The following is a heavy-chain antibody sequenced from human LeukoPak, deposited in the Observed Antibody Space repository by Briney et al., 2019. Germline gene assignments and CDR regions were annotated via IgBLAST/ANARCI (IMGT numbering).Heavy chain of an antibody. Sequence: GGSLRLSCAASGFTFSSYEINWVRQARGKGLEWVSYISSSGSTIYYADSVKGRFTISRDNAKNSLYLQMNSLRAEDTAVYYCARETYYYDSSGYYPYYFDYWGQGTLVTVSS. V-gene: IGHV3-48*03. CDR2: ISSSGSTI. D-gene: IGHD3-22*01. CDR3: ARETYYYDSSGYYPYYFDY. CDR1: GFTFSSYE. J-gene: IGHJ4*02.